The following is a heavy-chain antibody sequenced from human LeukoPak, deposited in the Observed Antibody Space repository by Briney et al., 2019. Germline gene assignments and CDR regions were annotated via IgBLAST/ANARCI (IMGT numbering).Heavy chain of an antibody. D-gene: IGHD2-2*01. Sequence: PGRSLRLSCAASGFTFGDYAVSWVRQAPGKGLEWVGFIRSKAYGGTTEYVASVKGRFSISRDDSKSIAYLQMNSLKTEDTAVYYCTRVHGTRSLDYYYMDVWGKGTTVTVSS. CDR1: GFTFGDYA. J-gene: IGHJ6*03. CDR3: TRVHGTRSLDYYYMDV. CDR2: IRSKAYGGTT. V-gene: IGHV3-49*04.